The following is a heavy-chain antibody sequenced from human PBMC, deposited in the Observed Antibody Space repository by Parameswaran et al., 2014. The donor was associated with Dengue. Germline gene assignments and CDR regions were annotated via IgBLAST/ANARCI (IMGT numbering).Heavy chain of an antibody. J-gene: IGHJ4*02. D-gene: IGHD3-22*01. CDR3: VRSYDSNAYYYFFPGY. CDR2: TVSDGSST. V-gene: IGHV3-74*01. Sequence: WIRQPPGKGLVWVSRTVSDGSSTTYADSVKGRFTVSRDNAKNTLYLQMNSLRAEDTALYFCVRSYDSNAYYYFFPGYWGQGTLVTVSS.